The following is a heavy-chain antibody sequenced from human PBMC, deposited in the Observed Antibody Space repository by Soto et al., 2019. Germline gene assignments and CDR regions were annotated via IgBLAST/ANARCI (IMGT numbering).Heavy chain of an antibody. CDR1: GGSISSYY. CDR2: IYYSGST. V-gene: IGHV4-59*08. J-gene: IGHJ4*02. CDR3: ARHNYGSGSTYFDY. D-gene: IGHD3-10*01. Sequence: PSETLSLTCTVSGGSISSYYWSWIRQPPGKGLEWIGYIYYSGSTTYNPSLKSRVTISVDTSKNPFSLKLNSMTAADTAVYYCARHNYGSGSTYFDYWGQGTLVTVSS.